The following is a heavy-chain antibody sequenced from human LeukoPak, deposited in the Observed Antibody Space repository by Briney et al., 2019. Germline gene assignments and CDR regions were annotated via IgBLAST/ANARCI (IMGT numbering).Heavy chain of an antibody. V-gene: IGHV1-69*13. Sequence: GASVKVSCKASGGTFSSYAISWVRQAPGQGLEWMGGIIPIFGTANYAQKFQGRVTITADESTSTAYMELSSLRSEDTAVYYCAVKVEDIVVVPAAANWFDPWGQGTLVTVSS. J-gene: IGHJ5*02. CDR3: AVKVEDIVVVPAAANWFDP. CDR1: GGTFSSYA. CDR2: IIPIFGTA. D-gene: IGHD2-2*01.